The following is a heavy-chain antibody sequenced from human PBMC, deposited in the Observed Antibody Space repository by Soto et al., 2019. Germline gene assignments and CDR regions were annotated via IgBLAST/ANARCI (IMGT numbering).Heavy chain of an antibody. V-gene: IGHV4-31*03. CDR3: ARDTVILHGRYYYYYGMDV. CDR1: GGSISSGGYY. Sequence: QVQLQESGPGLVKPSQTLSLTCTVSGGSISSGGYYWSWIRQHPGKGLEWIGYIYYSGSTYYNPSLKRRVTISVDTSKNQFSLKLSSVTAADTAVYYCARDTVILHGRYYYYYGMDVWGKGTTVTVSS. J-gene: IGHJ6*04. D-gene: IGHD4-4*01. CDR2: IYYSGST.